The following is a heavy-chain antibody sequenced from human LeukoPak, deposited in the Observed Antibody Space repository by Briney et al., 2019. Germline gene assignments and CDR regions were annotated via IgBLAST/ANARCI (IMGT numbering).Heavy chain of an antibody. CDR3: ARSLRYNWNNFLFDY. Sequence: SGPALVKPTQTLTLTCTFSGFSLSTSGMCVSWVRQPPGKALEWLALIDWDDDKYYSTSLKTRLTISKDTSKNQVVLTMTNMDPVDTATYYCARSLRYNWNNFLFDYWGQGTLVTVSS. V-gene: IGHV2-70*20. J-gene: IGHJ4*02. CDR1: GFSLSTSGMC. CDR2: IDWDDDK. D-gene: IGHD1/OR15-1a*01.